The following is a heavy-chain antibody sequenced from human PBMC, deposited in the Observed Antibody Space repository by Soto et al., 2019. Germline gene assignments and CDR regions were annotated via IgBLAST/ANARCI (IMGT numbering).Heavy chain of an antibody. CDR2: ISTSNGTT. CDR3: LSAQFGQAVVEQ. J-gene: IGHJ4*02. CDR1: GYTFTTYG. Sequence: ASVKVSCKTSGYTFTTYGISWVRQAPGQGLELIIWISTSNGTTNYAQKFQGRVTMTTDTSTTTATMELRRLTPDDTAVYYCLSAQFGQAVVEQWSQGTLV. D-gene: IGHD2-2*01. V-gene: IGHV1-18*04.